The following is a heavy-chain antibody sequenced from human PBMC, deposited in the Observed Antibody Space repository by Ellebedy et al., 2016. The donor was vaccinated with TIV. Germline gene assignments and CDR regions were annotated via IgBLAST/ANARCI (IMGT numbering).Heavy chain of an antibody. D-gene: IGHD2/OR15-2a*01. J-gene: IGHJ6*02. CDR2: ISADGRKD. CDR3: ATERRNYYNGMDV. CDR1: GFTYTQYG. Sequence: PGGSLRLSCSASGFTYTQYGMHWVRQAPGKGLEWVAVISADGRKDYYSDSVKGRFTISRDNSENTLYLQTNSLRAEDTGVYYCATERRNYYNGMDVWGQGTTVTVSS. V-gene: IGHV3-33*05.